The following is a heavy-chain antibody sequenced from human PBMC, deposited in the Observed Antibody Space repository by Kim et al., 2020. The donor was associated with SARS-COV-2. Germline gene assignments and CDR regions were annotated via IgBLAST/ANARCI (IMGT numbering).Heavy chain of an antibody. D-gene: IGHD6-13*01. CDR2: GNP. J-gene: IGHJ3*02. V-gene: IGHV4-30-2*05. CDR3: ATAAGDAFDI. Sequence: GNPYYNPTLKSRISISNDTSKNHFSLTLTSVTTADTAVYYCATAAGDAFDIWGQGTMVTVSS.